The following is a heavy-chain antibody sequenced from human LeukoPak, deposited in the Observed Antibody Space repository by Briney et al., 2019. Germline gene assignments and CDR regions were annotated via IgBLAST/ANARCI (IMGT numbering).Heavy chain of an antibody. V-gene: IGHV4-4*09. J-gene: IGHJ4*02. CDR1: SASISSYY. CDR2: IYTSETT. Sequence: PSETLSLTCTVSSASISSYYWSWIRQPPGKGLEGIGYIYTSETTNFNPALRSRVTISIDTSKNQVSLRLSSVTAADTALYYCARHRSPSSLSFFDIWGQGMLVIVSS. D-gene: IGHD2-2*01. CDR3: ARHRSPSSLSFFDI.